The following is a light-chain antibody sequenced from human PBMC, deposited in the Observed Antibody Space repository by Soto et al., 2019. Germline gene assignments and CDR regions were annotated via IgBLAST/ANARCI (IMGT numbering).Light chain of an antibody. CDR3: QKYGNSPWT. V-gene: IGKV3-20*01. CDR2: AAS. CDR1: QSVSSNY. Sequence: EIVLTQSPGTLSLSPGERATLSCRASQSVSSNYLAWCQQKPGQAPRLLIYAASSRATGIPDRFSGSGSGTDFTLTISRLEPEDFAVYYCQKYGNSPWTFGQGTKVEI. J-gene: IGKJ1*01.